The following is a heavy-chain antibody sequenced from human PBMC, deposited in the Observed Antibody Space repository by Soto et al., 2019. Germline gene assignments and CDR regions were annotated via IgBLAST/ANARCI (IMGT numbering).Heavy chain of an antibody. J-gene: IGHJ4*02. CDR1: GYTLTELS. D-gene: IGHD3-22*01. CDR3: ATDSSGYYYAGFAY. Sequence: ASVKVSCKVSGYTLTELSMHWVRQAPGKGLEWMGGFDPEDGETIYAQKFQGRVTMTEDTSTDTAYMELSSLRSEDTAVYYCATDSSGYYYAGFAYWGQGTLVTVSS. CDR2: FDPEDGET. V-gene: IGHV1-24*01.